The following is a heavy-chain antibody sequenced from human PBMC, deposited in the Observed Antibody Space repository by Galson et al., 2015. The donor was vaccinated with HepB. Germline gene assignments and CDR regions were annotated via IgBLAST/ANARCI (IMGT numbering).Heavy chain of an antibody. Sequence: SLRLSCAASGFTFSSYAMHWVRQAPGKGLEWVAVISYDGSNKYYADSVKGRFTISRDNSKNTLYLQMNSLRAEDTAVYYCAISFPVAALDYWGQGTLVTVSS. V-gene: IGHV3-30-3*01. CDR3: AISFPVAALDY. J-gene: IGHJ4*02. D-gene: IGHD2-15*01. CDR1: GFTFSSYA. CDR2: ISYDGSNK.